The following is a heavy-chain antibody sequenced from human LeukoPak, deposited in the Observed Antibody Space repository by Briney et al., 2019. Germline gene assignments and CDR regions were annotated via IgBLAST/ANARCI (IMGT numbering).Heavy chain of an antibody. D-gene: IGHD1-26*01. CDR3: ARAVRGYYFDY. CDR2: IYSGGTT. V-gene: IGHV3-53*01. Sequence: GGSLRLSCAPSGLTVSTNYMSWVRQAPGKGLEWVSVIYSGGTTHYADSAKGRFTISRDNSENTLYLQMNSLRAEDTAVYYCARAVRGYYFDYRGQGTLVTVSS. J-gene: IGHJ4*02. CDR1: GLTVSTNY.